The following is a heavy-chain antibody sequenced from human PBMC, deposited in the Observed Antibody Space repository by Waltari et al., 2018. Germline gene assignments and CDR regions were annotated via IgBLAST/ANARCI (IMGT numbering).Heavy chain of an antibody. CDR1: GDSMISHYC. Sequence: QLQLQESGPGLVKPSGTLSLPCVVSGDSMISHYCWSWVCQSPWKGLEWIGPGHRSGLTNSSPSLASRVIMSLCTSIKEFSLKMLSATAADTAVYYCARDRGRGLYLDTWGRGTLVSVSP. CDR3: ARDRGRGLYLDT. D-gene: IGHD2-15*01. V-gene: IGHV4-4*02. CDR2: GHRSGLT. J-gene: IGHJ4*02.